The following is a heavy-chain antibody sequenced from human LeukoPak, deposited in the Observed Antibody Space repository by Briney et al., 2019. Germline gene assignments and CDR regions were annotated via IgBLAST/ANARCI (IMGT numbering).Heavy chain of an antibody. CDR1: GFTFGSYS. CDR3: ASTDDYNSFDY. D-gene: IGHD5-24*01. CDR2: IYSGGST. V-gene: IGHV3-53*01. Sequence: GGSPRLSCAASGFTFGSYSMSWVRQAPGKGLEWVSVIYSGGSTYYADSVKGRFTISRDNSKNTLYLQMNSLRAEDTAVYYCASTDDYNSFDYWGPGTLVTVSS. J-gene: IGHJ4*02.